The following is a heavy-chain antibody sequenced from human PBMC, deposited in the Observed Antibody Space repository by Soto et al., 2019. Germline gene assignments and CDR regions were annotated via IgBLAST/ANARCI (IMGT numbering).Heavy chain of an antibody. D-gene: IGHD1-1*01. Sequence: GGSLRLSCAASGFTFSDYYLSWVRQAPGRGLEWLSYISQTGTYTNYADSVGGRFTISRDNARSSLYLQMNSLRAEDTAVYYCTSAERGKTGVRVWRLGTLVTVSS. CDR3: TSAERGKTGVRV. V-gene: IGHV3-11*06. CDR1: GFTFSDYY. J-gene: IGHJ4*02. CDR2: ISQTGTYT.